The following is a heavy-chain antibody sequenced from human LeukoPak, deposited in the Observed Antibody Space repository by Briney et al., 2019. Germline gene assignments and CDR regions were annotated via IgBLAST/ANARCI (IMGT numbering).Heavy chain of an antibody. CDR1: GVSVSSGSYY. D-gene: IGHD5-18*01. CDR2: IYYSGST. V-gene: IGHV4-61*01. Sequence: SETLSLTCTVSGVSVSSGSYYWSWIRQPPGKGLEWIGYIYYSGSTNYNPSLKSRVTISVDTSKNQFSLKLSSVTAADTAVYYCARVEGGYSYGHVDYWGQGTLVTVSS. CDR3: ARVEGGYSYGHVDY. J-gene: IGHJ4*02.